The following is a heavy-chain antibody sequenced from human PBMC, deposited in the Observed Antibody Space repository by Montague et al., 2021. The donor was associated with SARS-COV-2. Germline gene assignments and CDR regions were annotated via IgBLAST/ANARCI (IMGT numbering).Heavy chain of an antibody. Sequence: TLSLTCTVSGGSISNGGYYCSWIRQHPGKYLEWIGYMYDSGSTYYNPSLTSRVTMSLDTSKNQFSLKLSSVTAADTAVYYCARGDGVVVAAPYIWGQGTMVTVSA. CDR1: GGSISNGGYY. CDR2: MYDSGST. D-gene: IGHD2-15*01. V-gene: IGHV4-31*03. CDR3: ARGDGVVVAAPYI. J-gene: IGHJ3*02.